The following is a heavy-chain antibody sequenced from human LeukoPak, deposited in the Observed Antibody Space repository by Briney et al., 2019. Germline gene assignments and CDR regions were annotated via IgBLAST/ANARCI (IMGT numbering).Heavy chain of an antibody. V-gene: IGHV1-2*02. Sequence: ASVKVSCKPSGYTFIAYYIHLVRQAPGQGLEWMGWINPNSGDTTYAQKFQDRVTMTWDTSVSTAYMELSSLTSDDTAVYYCARLAYGSGTTFDYWGQGTLVTVSS. CDR2: INPNSGDT. J-gene: IGHJ4*02. D-gene: IGHD3-10*01. CDR1: GYTFIAYY. CDR3: ARLAYGSGTTFDY.